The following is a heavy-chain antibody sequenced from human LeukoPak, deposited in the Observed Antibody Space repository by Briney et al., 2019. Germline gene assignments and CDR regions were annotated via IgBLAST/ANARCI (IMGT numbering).Heavy chain of an antibody. CDR1: GFTFSNYA. CDR2: IRSDGSNK. D-gene: IGHD5-24*01. CDR3: ANLRSDGYNYAY. J-gene: IGHJ4*02. Sequence: PGGSLRLSCAVSGFTFSNYAMHWVRQAPGKGLEWVAFIRSDGSNKYYADSVKGRFTISRDNSKNKLYVEMNSLRAEDTAVYYCANLRSDGYNYAYWAQGTTVTVSS. V-gene: IGHV3-30*02.